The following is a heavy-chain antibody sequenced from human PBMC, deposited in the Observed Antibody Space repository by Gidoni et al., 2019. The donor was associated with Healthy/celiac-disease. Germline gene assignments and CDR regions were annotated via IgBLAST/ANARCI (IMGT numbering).Heavy chain of an antibody. Sequence: QVQLQQWGAGLLKPSETLSLTCAVYGGSFSGYYWSWIRQPPGKGLEWIGEINHSGSPNYNPSLKSRVTISVDTSKNQFSLKLSSVTAADTAVYYCARSPRWLQRYVFDYWGQGTLVTVSS. V-gene: IGHV4-34*01. D-gene: IGHD5-12*01. CDR1: GGSFSGYY. J-gene: IGHJ4*02. CDR2: INHSGSP. CDR3: ARSPRWLQRYVFDY.